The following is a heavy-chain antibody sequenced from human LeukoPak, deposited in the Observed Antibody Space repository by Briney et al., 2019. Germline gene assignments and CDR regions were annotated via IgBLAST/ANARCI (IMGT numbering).Heavy chain of an antibody. J-gene: IGHJ3*02. CDR1: GGTFSSYA. Sequence: SVKVSCKASGGTFSSYAIGWVRQAPGQGLEWMGGIIPIFGTANYAQKFQGRVTITADESTSTAYMELSSLRSEDTAVYYCARQWELRRIDAFDIWGQGTMVTVSS. D-gene: IGHD1-26*01. CDR3: ARQWELRRIDAFDI. CDR2: IIPIFGTA. V-gene: IGHV1-69*13.